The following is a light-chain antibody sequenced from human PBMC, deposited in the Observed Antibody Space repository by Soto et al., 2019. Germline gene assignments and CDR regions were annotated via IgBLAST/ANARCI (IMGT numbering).Light chain of an antibody. CDR2: DAS. CDR3: QQYNNWLKWT. Sequence: EIVMTQSPATLSVSPGERATLSCRASQSISSNLAWYQQKPGQGPRLLIYDASTRATGIPARFSGSGSGTDFTLTISSLQSEDFAVYYCQQYNNWLKWTFGQGTKVELK. CDR1: QSISSN. V-gene: IGKV3-15*01. J-gene: IGKJ1*01.